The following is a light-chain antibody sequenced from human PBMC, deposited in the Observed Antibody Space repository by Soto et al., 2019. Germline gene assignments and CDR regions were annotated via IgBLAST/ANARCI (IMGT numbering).Light chain of an antibody. V-gene: IGKV3-20*01. Sequence: EIVLTQSPGTLSLSPGERATLSCRASQSLAGNYLAWYQQKPGQAPRLLITGASSRVTGIPDRFSGSGSGTDFTLTISRLEPEVFAVYYCHQYASSSTFGPGTKVNIK. CDR3: HQYASSST. J-gene: IGKJ3*01. CDR2: GAS. CDR1: QSLAGNY.